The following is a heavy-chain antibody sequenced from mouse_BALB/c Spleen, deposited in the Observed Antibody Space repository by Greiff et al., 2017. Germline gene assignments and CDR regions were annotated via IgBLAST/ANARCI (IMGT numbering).Heavy chain of an antibody. CDR3: ARDSGYYDYLDY. CDR1: GFTFTDYY. D-gene: IGHD2-3*01. Sequence: EVQRVESGGGLVQPGGSLRLSCATSGFTFTDYYMSWVRQPPGKALEWLGFIRNKANGYTTEYSASVKGRFTISRDNSQSILYLQMNTLRAEDSATYYCARDSGYYDYLDYWGQGTTLTVSS. V-gene: IGHV7-3*02. CDR2: IRNKANGYTT. J-gene: IGHJ2*01.